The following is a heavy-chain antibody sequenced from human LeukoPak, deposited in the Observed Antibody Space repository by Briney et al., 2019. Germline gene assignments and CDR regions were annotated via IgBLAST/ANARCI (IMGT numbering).Heavy chain of an antibody. CDR3: TGNYYGSGSYADFDY. J-gene: IGHJ4*02. CDR2: IRSTANGYAT. CDR1: RFTFSGSA. V-gene: IGHV3-73*01. D-gene: IGHD3-10*01. Sequence: GWSLRLSCAASRFTFSGSALHEVRQASGKGLEGVGRIRSTANGYATAYAASVKGRFTISRDDSKNTAYLQMDSLKTEDTAVYYCTGNYYGSGSYADFDYWGQGTLVTVSS.